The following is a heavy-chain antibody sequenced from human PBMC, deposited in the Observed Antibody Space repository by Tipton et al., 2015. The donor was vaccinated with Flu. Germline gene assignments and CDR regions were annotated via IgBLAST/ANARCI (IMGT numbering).Heavy chain of an antibody. J-gene: IGHJ4*02. D-gene: IGHD6-19*01. CDR1: GYSISSGYY. CDR2: IYHSGST. Sequence: TLSLTCTVSGYSISSGYYWGWIRQPPGKGLEWIGSIYHSGSTYYNPSLKSRVPISVDTSKNQFSLKLSPVTAADTAVYYCARDLAPYSSGWYVPLAWGFDYWGQGTLVTVSS. CDR3: ARDLAPYSSGWYVPLAWGFDY. V-gene: IGHV4-38-2*02.